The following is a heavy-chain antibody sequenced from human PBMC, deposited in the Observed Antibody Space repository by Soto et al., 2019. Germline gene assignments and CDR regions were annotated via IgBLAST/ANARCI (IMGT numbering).Heavy chain of an antibody. CDR1: VFIFISYG. CDR2: IWYDGSNN. J-gene: IGHJ6*02. D-gene: IGHD2-2*02. CDR3: ARDLGYCSSTSCYIYYYYGMDV. Sequence: GWSLRLSCASSVFIFISYGMHWVRQAPGKGLEWVAVIWYDGSNNYYANSVKGRFTISRDNSKNTLYLQMNSLRAEDTAVYYCARDLGYCSSTSCYIYYYYGMDVWGQGTTVTVSS. V-gene: IGHV3-33*01.